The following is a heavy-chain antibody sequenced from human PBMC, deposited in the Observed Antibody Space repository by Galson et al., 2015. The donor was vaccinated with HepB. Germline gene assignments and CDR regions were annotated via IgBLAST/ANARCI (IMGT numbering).Heavy chain of an antibody. J-gene: IGHJ5*02. CDR1: GYSISSGYY. Sequence: TLSLTCAVSGYSISSGYYWGWIRQPPGKGLEWIGSIYHSGSTYYNPSLKSRVTISVDTSKNQFSLKLSSVTAADTAVYYCARIAVAGTGWFDPWGQGTLVTVSS. D-gene: IGHD6-19*01. CDR2: IYHSGST. V-gene: IGHV4-38-2*01. CDR3: ARIAVAGTGWFDP.